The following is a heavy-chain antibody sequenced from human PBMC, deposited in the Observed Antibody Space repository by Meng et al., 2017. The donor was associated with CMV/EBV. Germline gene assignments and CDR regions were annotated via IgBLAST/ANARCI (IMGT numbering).Heavy chain of an antibody. Sequence: GESLKISCAASGFTFSSYSMNWVRQAPGKGLEWVSSISSSSNYIYYADSVKGRFTISRDNAKNSLYLQMNSLRAEDTAVYYCARVPYSSSWYEPSPAYWGQGTLVTVSS. D-gene: IGHD6-13*01. CDR1: GFTFSSYS. J-gene: IGHJ4*02. CDR2: ISSSSNYI. CDR3: ARVPYSSSWYEPSPAY. V-gene: IGHV3-21*01.